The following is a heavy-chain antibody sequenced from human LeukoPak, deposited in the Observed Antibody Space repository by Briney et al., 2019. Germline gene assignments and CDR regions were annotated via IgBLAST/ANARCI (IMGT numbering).Heavy chain of an antibody. J-gene: IGHJ3*02. V-gene: IGHV3-11*01. Sequence: GGSLRLSCAASGFTFSDYCMNWIRQAPGKGLEWVSYTSRSGGTIYYADSVKGRFTISRDNAKNSLYLQMSSLRAEDTAVYYCARAAYYYDSSGYDDAFDIWGQGTMVTVSS. D-gene: IGHD3-22*01. CDR3: ARAAYYYDSSGYDDAFDI. CDR2: TSRSGGTI. CDR1: GFTFSDYC.